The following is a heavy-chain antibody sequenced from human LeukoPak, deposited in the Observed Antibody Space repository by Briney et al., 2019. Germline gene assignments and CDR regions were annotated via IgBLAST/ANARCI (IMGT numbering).Heavy chain of an antibody. CDR2: INHSGST. D-gene: IGHD3-22*01. CDR1: GRSFSGYY. CDR3: ASSPRAPHFYDSSGTRGGY. J-gene: IGHJ4*02. Sequence: PSETLSLTCAVYGRSFSGYYWSWIRQPPGKGLDWIGEINHSGSTNYNPSLKSRVTISVDTSKNQFSLKLSSVTAADTAVYYCASSPRAPHFYDSSGTRGGYWGQGTLVTVSS. V-gene: IGHV4-34*01.